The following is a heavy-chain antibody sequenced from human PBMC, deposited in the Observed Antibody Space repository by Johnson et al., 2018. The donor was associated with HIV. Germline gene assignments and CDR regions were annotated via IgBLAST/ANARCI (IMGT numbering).Heavy chain of an antibody. Sequence: QVQLVESGGGVVQPGRSLRLSCAASGFTFSNYGMHWVRQAPGKGLAWVAVISYDGSSTSYADSVKGRFTISRDNAKNTLYLQMNSLRPDDTAVYYCARGLHTGYCSGGSCYGARAFDIWGQGTMVTVSS. V-gene: IGHV3-30*19. D-gene: IGHD2-15*01. J-gene: IGHJ3*02. CDR1: GFTFSNYG. CDR2: ISYDGSST. CDR3: ARGLHTGYCSGGSCYGARAFDI.